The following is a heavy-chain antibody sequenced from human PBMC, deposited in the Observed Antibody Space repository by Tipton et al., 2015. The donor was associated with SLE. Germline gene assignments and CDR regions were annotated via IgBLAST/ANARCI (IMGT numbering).Heavy chain of an antibody. J-gene: IGHJ4*02. V-gene: IGHV3-7*04. D-gene: IGHD3-10*01. CDR2: INEDGSEK. CDR1: GFTFRSYW. Sequence: SLRLSCAASGFTFRSYWMSWVRQAPGKGLEWVANINEDGSEKYHVDSVKGRFTISRDNAKNTLFLQMNSLRVEDTAMYYCARGGMFRNDYWGQGTLVTVSS. CDR3: ARGGMFRNDY.